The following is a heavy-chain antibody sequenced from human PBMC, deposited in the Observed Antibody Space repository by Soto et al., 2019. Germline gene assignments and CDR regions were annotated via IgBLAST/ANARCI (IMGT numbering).Heavy chain of an antibody. CDR1: GGTFSSYT. Sequence: SVKVSCKASGGTFSSYTISWVRQAPGQGLEWMGRIIPILGIANYAQKFQGRVTITADKSTSTAYMELSSLRSEDTAVYYCTTDSYFTLKVVRFDYWGLGTLVTVSS. J-gene: IGHJ4*01. D-gene: IGHD3-22*01. CDR3: TTDSYFTLKVVRFDY. V-gene: IGHV1-69*04. CDR2: IIPILGIA.